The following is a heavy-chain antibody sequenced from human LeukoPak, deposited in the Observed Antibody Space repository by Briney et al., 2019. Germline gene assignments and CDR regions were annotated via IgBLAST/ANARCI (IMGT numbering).Heavy chain of an antibody. CDR2: INSDGSST. D-gene: IGHD3-3*01. Sequence: QPGGSLRLSCAASGFTFSSYAMSWVRQAPGKGLVWVSRINSDGSSTSYADSVKGRFTISRDNAKNTLYLQMNSLRAEDTAVYYCARATIFGVETFDYWGQGTLVTVSS. J-gene: IGHJ4*02. CDR3: ARATIFGVETFDY. V-gene: IGHV3-74*01. CDR1: GFTFSSYA.